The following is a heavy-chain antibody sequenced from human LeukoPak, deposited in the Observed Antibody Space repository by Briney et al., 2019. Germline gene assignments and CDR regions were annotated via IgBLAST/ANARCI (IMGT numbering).Heavy chain of an antibody. CDR2: ISGSGGST. D-gene: IGHD6-19*01. Sequence: PPGGSLRLSCAASGFTFSSYAMSWIRQGPGKGLEWVLTISGSGGSTYYADSVKGRFTVSRDNSKNTLYLQMNSLRAEDTAVYYCAKDMTTAVAGTLFDCWGQGTLVTVS. CDR3: AKDMTTAVAGTLFDC. J-gene: IGHJ4*01. CDR1: GFTFSSYA. V-gene: IGHV3-23*01.